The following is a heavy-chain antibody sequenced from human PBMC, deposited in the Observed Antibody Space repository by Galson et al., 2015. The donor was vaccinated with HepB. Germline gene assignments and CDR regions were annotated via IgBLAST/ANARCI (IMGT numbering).Heavy chain of an antibody. D-gene: IGHD3-10*01. Sequence: SLRLSCAASGFTFSSYSMNWVRQAPGKGLEWVSYISSSSSTIYYADSVKGRFTISRDNAKNSLCLQMNSLRAEDTAVYYCARGYYGSGYYFDYWGQGTLVTVSS. J-gene: IGHJ4*02. V-gene: IGHV3-48*01. CDR3: ARGYYGSGYYFDY. CDR2: ISSSSSTI. CDR1: GFTFSSYS.